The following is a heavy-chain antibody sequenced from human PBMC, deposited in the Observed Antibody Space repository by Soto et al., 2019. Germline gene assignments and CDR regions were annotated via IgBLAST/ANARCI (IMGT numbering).Heavy chain of an antibody. CDR1: GGTFSSYA. D-gene: IGHD2-15*01. V-gene: IGHV1-69*12. CDR2: IIPIFGTA. Sequence: QVQLVQSGAEVMKPGSSVKVSCKASGGTFSSYAISWVRQAPGQGLEWMGGIIPIFGTANYAQKFQGRVTITADESTSTAYMELSSLRSEDTAVYYCARRVVVVAATSNYYYGMDVWGQGTTVTVSS. CDR3: ARRVVVVAATSNYYYGMDV. J-gene: IGHJ6*02.